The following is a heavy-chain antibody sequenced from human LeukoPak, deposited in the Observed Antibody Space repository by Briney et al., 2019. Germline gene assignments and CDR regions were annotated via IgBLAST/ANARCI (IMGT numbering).Heavy chain of an antibody. V-gene: IGHV3-11*04. CDR1: GFTFSDYY. CDR3: ARDNGAAAVNFDY. D-gene: IGHD6-13*01. Sequence: VGSLRLSCAASGFTFSDYYMSWIRQAPGKGLEWVSYISSSGSTIYYADSVKGRFTISRDNAKNSLYLQMNSLRAEDTAVYYCARDNGAAAVNFDYWGQGTLVTVSS. CDR2: ISSSGSTI. J-gene: IGHJ4*02.